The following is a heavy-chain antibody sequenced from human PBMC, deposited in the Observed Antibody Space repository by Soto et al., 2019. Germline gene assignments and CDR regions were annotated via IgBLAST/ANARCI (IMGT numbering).Heavy chain of an antibody. Sequence: GGALKLSCAASGFPFSSYLMHSGRPAPGKGLVWVSRINSDGSSTSYADSVKGRFTISRDNAKNTLYLQMNSLRAEDTAVYYCARVGRGYYSSDYFDYWGQGTLVTVSS. D-gene: IGHD3-22*01. J-gene: IGHJ4*02. CDR3: ARVGRGYYSSDYFDY. V-gene: IGHV3-74*01. CDR2: INSDGSST. CDR1: GFPFSSYL.